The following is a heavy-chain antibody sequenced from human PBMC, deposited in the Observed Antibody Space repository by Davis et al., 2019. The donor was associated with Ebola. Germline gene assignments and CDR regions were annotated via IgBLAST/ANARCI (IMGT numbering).Heavy chain of an antibody. Sequence: PGGSLRLSCPASGFTFSAHYMDWVRHAPGKGLEWVGPIRSKAGGYTTEYAPSVKGRFTVSRDDSQNSLYFQMNSLKTEDTAVYYCARDFSGSYSFDYWGQGTLVTVSS. V-gene: IGHV3-72*01. CDR3: ARDFSGSYSFDY. D-gene: IGHD1-26*01. J-gene: IGHJ4*02. CDR2: IRSKAGGYTT. CDR1: GFTFSAHY.